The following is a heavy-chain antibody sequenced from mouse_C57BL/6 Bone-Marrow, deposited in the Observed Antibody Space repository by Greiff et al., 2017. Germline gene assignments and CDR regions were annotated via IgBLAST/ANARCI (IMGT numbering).Heavy chain of an antibody. D-gene: IGHD1-1*01. CDR1: GFSLTSYA. V-gene: IGHV2-9-1*01. CDR3: ARDYYGSLYWYFDV. Sequence: VKLMESGPGLVAPSQSLSITFTVSGFSLTSYAISWVRQPPGKGLEWLGVIWTGGGTNYNSALKSRLSISKDNSKSQVFLKMNSLQTDDTARYYCARDYYGSLYWYFDVWGTGTTVTVSS. J-gene: IGHJ1*03. CDR2: IWTGGGT.